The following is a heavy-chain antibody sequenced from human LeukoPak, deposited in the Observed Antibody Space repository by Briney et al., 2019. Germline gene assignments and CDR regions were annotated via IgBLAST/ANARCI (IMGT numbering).Heavy chain of an antibody. CDR3: ARLLADNWNYVDY. D-gene: IGHD1-20*01. Sequence: SETLSLTCTVSGGSVSSGSYYWSWIRQPPGKGLEWIGYIYYSGSTNYNPSLKSRVTISVDTSKNQFSLKLSSVTAADTAVYYCARLLADNWNYVDYWGQGTLVTVSS. J-gene: IGHJ4*02. CDR1: GGSVSSGSYY. V-gene: IGHV4-61*01. CDR2: IYYSGST.